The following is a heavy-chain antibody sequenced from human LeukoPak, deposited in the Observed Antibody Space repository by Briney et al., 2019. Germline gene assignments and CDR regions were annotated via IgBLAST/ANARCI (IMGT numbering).Heavy chain of an antibody. CDR2: MNPNSGNT. CDR1: GYTFTGYY. V-gene: IGHV1-8*02. D-gene: IGHD3-22*01. J-gene: IGHJ3*02. CDR3: ASAGHYYDSSGYYHDAFDI. Sequence: ASVKVSCKASGYTFTGYYMHWVRQAPGQGLEWMGWMNPNSGNTGYAQKFQGRVTMTRNTSISTAYMELSSLRSEDTAVYYCASAGHYYDSSGYYHDAFDIWGQGTMVTVSS.